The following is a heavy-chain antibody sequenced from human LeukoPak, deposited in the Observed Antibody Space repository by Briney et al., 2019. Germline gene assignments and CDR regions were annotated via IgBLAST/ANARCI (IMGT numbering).Heavy chain of an antibody. V-gene: IGHV4-39*07. CDR2: IYYSGST. CDR1: GGSISSSGSISSTSYY. J-gene: IGHJ4*02. Sequence: SETLSLTCTVSGGSISSSGSISSTSYYWGWIRQPPGKGLEWIGSIYYSGSTYYNPSLKSRVTISVDTSKNQFSLKLSSVTAADTAVYYCARGRRWLHPGLFDYWGQGTLVTVSS. CDR3: ARGRRWLHPGLFDY. D-gene: IGHD5-24*01.